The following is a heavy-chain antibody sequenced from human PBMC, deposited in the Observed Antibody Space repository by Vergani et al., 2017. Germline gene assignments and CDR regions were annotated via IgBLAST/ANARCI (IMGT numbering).Heavy chain of an antibody. V-gene: IGHV3-20*04. CDR3: ARSLVSADSSGYSRSYYYGMDV. CDR2: INWNGGST. Sequence: EVQLVESGGGVVRPGGSLRLSCAASGFPFDDYGMSWVRQAPGKGLEWVSGINWNGGSTGYADSVKGRFTIFRDNAKNSLYLQMNSLRAEDTALYYCARSLVSADSSGYSRSYYYGMDVWGQGTTVTVSS. D-gene: IGHD3-22*01. CDR1: GFPFDDYG. J-gene: IGHJ6*02.